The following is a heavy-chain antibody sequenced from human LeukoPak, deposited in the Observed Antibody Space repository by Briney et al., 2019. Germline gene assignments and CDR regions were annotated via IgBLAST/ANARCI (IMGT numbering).Heavy chain of an antibody. V-gene: IGHV3-23*01. J-gene: IGHJ4*02. CDR3: HSYYYDSSGHFDY. Sequence: GGSLRLSCAASGFTFSSYAMSWVRQAPGKGLDWVSVISGSGGSTYYADSVKGRFTISRDNSKNTLYLQMNSLRAEDTAVYYTHSYYYDSSGHFDYWGQGTLVTVSS. CDR1: GFTFSSYA. D-gene: IGHD3-22*01. CDR2: ISGSGGST.